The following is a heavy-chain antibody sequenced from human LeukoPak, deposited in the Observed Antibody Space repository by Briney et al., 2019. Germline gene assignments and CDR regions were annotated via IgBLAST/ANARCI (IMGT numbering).Heavy chain of an antibody. Sequence: PGRSLRLSCAASGFTFSNYGMHWGRQAPGKGLEWVALISYDGSNEYYADSVKGQFTISRDSSKNTLYLQMNSLRAEDTAVYYCAIGSYCSGGSCYPLFDYWGRGTLVTVSS. CDR2: ISYDGSNE. J-gene: IGHJ4*02. CDR1: GFTFSNYG. D-gene: IGHD2-15*01. CDR3: AIGSYCSGGSCYPLFDY. V-gene: IGHV3-30*03.